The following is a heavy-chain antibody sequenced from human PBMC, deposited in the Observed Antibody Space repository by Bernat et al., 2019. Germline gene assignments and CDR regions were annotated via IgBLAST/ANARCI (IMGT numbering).Heavy chain of an antibody. J-gene: IGHJ6*03. D-gene: IGHD2-15*01. CDR1: RASLTDYY. Sequence: QVQVQESGPGLVKPSETLSLTCTVSRASLTDYYWSWIRQPPGRGLEWIAYIHYSGTTDYNPSLQSRVTISVDTSKNQFSLNRSRATAGDTAVYYCARVPLVCSDGTCYYYVDVWGKGTTVTVSS. V-gene: IGHV4-59*01. CDR3: ARVPLVCSDGTCYYYVDV. CDR2: IHYSGTT.